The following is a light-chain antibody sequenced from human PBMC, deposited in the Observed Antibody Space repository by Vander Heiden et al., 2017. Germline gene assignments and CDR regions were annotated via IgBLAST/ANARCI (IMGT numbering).Light chain of an antibody. J-gene: IGKJ2*01. Sequence: DIQLTQSPSFLSASVVDRVTITCRASQGISSYLAWYQQKPGKAPKLLIYAASTVQSGVPSRFSGSGSGTEFTLTISSLQPEDFATYYCQQLNSYPYTFGQGTKLEIK. CDR3: QQLNSYPYT. CDR2: AAS. V-gene: IGKV1-9*01. CDR1: QGISSY.